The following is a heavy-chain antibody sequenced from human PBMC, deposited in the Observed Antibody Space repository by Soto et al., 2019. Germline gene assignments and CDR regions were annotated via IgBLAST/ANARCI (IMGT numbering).Heavy chain of an antibody. Sequence: SETLSLTCTVSGEYISSGYHWAWIRQPPGKGLEWIASIFHTGTTYYNPSFKSRVTISVDTSANQFALKLNSVTAADSAVYYCARAIRDGYNKINYYFDYWGQGTLVTVSS. J-gene: IGHJ4*02. CDR1: GEYISSGYH. CDR3: ARAIRDGYNKINYYFDY. CDR2: IFHTGTT. V-gene: IGHV4-38-2*02. D-gene: IGHD5-12*01.